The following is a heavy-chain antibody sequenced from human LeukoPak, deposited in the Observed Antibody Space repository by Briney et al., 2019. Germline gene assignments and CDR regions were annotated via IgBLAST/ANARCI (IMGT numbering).Heavy chain of an antibody. J-gene: IGHJ4*02. Sequence: GGSLRLSCEASGFIFDDYVMYWVRQPPGKGLEWVSGITWDGYKIDHVDSVKGRFTISRDNSKNTLYLQMNSLRAEDTAVYYCAKDVRVYDYWGQGTLVTVSS. CDR1: GFIFDDYV. CDR2: ITWDGYKI. V-gene: IGHV3-9*01. CDR3: AKDVRVYDY.